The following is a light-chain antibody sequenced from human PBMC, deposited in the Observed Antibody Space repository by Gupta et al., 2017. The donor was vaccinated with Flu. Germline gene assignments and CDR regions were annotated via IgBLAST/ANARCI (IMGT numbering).Light chain of an antibody. V-gene: IGKV1-5*03. J-gene: IGKJ2*01. CDR3: QQDNSYPYT. CDR1: QGISRW. Sequence: PSTLSASVGDRVTITCRTSQGISRWLAWYQQKPGKAPKLLIYKGSTLQSGVPSRFSGDGSGTEFSLTINRLQPDDFAVYYCQQDNSYPYTFGQGTKMEIK. CDR2: KGS.